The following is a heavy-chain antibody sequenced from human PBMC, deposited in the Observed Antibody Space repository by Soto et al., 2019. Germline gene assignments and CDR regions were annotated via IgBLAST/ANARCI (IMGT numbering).Heavy chain of an antibody. J-gene: IGHJ1*01. Sequence: PGGSLRLSCAASGFTFSSYSMNWVRQAPGKGLEWVSYISSSSSTIYYADSVKGRFTISRDNAKNSLYLQMNSLRAEDTAVYYCARDSRKRATLRFIAVAAIEYFQHWGQGTLVTVSS. CDR1: GFTFSSYS. CDR2: ISSSSSTI. CDR3: ARDSRKRATLRFIAVAAIEYFQH. V-gene: IGHV3-48*01. D-gene: IGHD6-19*01.